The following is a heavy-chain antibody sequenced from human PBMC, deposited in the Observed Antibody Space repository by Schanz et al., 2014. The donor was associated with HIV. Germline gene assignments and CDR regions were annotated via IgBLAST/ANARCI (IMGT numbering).Heavy chain of an antibody. D-gene: IGHD4-4*01. CDR3: ARGGLQWHPEWFDY. Sequence: QVHLVESGGGVVQPGRSLRLYCAASGFTFSTYGMHWVRQAPGKGLERVAVTWYDGTTKYYADSVKGRFTISRDNSKNTLYLQMNSLRVEDTAVYYCARGGLQWHPEWFDYWGQGTLVSVSS. J-gene: IGHJ4*02. CDR1: GFTFSTYG. V-gene: IGHV3-33*01. CDR2: TWYDGTTK.